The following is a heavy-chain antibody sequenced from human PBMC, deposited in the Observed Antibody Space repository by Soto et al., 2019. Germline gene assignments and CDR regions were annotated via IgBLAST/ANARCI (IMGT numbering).Heavy chain of an antibody. CDR2: IKQDESEK. CDR3: TNDKFSGNYYVRGVTYYFEY. D-gene: IGHD1-26*01. J-gene: IGHJ4*02. V-gene: IGHV3-7*03. CDR1: GLPFSTYW. Sequence: SLRLSCAASGLPFSTYWLSWVRQAPGKGLEWVANIKQDESEKNYVDSVKGRFTISRDNAKNSLYLQMNSLRAEDTAVYYCTNDKFSGNYYVRGVTYYFEYWGQGTLVTVSS.